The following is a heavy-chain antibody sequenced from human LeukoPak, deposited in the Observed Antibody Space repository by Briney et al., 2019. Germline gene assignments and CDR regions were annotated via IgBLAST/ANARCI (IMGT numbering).Heavy chain of an antibody. V-gene: IGHV3-7*01. D-gene: IGHD3-22*01. J-gene: IGHJ4*02. CDR3: ARDLYRIVVVPHYFDY. Sequence: GGSLRLSCAASGFTFSTYWMTWVRQAPGEGLEWVANIKQDGSEKYYVDSVEGRFTITRDNAKNSLYLQMNSLRAEDTAVYYCARDLYRIVVVPHYFDYWGQGTLVTVSS. CDR2: IKQDGSEK. CDR1: GFTFSTYW.